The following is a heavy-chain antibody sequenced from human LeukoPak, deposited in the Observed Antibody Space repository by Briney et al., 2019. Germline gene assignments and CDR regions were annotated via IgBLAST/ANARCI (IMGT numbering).Heavy chain of an antibody. J-gene: IGHJ4*02. Sequence: PSETPSLTCTVSGYSISNGFYWAWIRQPPGKGLEWIGSVYHTGSTYSNPSLKSRVTISVDTSKNQFSLSLTSVTAADTAVYYCARVAGVEVAPATSYWGQGTLVTVSS. CDR2: VYHTGST. CDR1: GYSISNGFY. D-gene: IGHD2-15*01. V-gene: IGHV4-38-2*02. CDR3: ARVAGVEVAPATSY.